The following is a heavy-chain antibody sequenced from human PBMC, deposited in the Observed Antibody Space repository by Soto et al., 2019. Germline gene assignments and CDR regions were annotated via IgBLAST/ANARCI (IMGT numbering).Heavy chain of an antibody. J-gene: IGHJ4*02. CDR1: GYTFTSYG. CDR3: ARDKGDGSGSYYGY. CDR2: ISAYNGNT. V-gene: IGHV1-18*01. Sequence: QVQLVQSGAEVKKPGASVKVSCKASGYTFTSYGISWVRQAPGQGLEWMGWISAYNGNTNYAQKLQGRVTMTPDTSTSPVYVELRSLRSDDTAVYYCARDKGDGSGSYYGYWGQGTLVTVSS. D-gene: IGHD3-10*01.